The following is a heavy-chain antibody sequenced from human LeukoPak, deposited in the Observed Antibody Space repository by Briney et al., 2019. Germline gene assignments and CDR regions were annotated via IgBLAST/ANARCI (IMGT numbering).Heavy chain of an antibody. V-gene: IGHV4-39*01. J-gene: IGHJ4*02. CDR2: LYYSGST. CDR3: ARQRQFVVAAAGIDY. D-gene: IGHD6-13*01. CDR1: GGSISSSNYY. Sequence: SETLSLTCTVSGGSISSSNYYWGWIRQPPGKGLEWIGSLYYSGSTYYNPSLKSRLTISVDTSKNQFSLKLSSVTAADTAVYYCARQRQFVVAAAGIDYWGQGTLVTVSS.